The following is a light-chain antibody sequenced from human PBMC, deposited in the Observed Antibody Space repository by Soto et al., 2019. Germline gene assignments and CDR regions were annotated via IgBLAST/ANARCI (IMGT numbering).Light chain of an antibody. CDR3: MQALQTPPT. J-gene: IGKJ2*01. CDR2: LGS. CDR1: QSLLHSNGYNY. Sequence: DIVMTQSPLSLPVTPGDPASISCRSSQSLLHSNGYNYLDWYLQKPGQSPQLLIYLGSNRASGVPDRFSGSGSGTDFTLKISRVEAEDVGFYYCMQALQTPPTFGQGTKLEIK. V-gene: IGKV2-28*01.